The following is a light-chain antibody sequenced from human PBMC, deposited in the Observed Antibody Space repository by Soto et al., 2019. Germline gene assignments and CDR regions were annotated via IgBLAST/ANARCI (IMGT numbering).Light chain of an antibody. CDR2: GAS. V-gene: IGKV3-20*01. J-gene: IGKJ5*01. CDR1: QSVSSTY. Sequence: ETVLTQSPGTLSLSPGERATLSCRASQSVSSTYLAWYQQKPGQAPRLLIYGASSRATGIPDRFSGSGSATDFTLTISSLEPEDFAVYYCQQYGSSPITFGQGTRLEIK. CDR3: QQYGSSPIT.